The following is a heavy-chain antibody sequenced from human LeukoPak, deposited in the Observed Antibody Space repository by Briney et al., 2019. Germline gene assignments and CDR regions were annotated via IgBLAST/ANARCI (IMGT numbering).Heavy chain of an antibody. CDR3: TIYSYYDFRCGYYTLGAFDI. D-gene: IGHD3-3*01. V-gene: IGHV4-59*01. CDR1: GGSISSYY. J-gene: IGHJ3*02. Sequence: SETLSLTCTVSGGSISSYYWSWVRQPPGKGLEWIGYIYYSGSTNYNPSLKSRVTISVDTSKNQFSLKLSSVTAADTAAYYCTIYSYYDFRCGYYTLGAFDIWGQGTMVTVSS. CDR2: IYYSGST.